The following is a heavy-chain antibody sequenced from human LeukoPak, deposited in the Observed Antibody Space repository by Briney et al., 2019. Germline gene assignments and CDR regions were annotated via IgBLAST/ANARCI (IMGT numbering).Heavy chain of an antibody. D-gene: IGHD5-12*01. CDR2: ISASGGRT. V-gene: IGHV3-23*01. CDR3: AKEDSDIVAPQESYFDL. Sequence: GGSLRLSCAASGFTFSSYAMSWVRQAPGKGLEWVSGISASGGRTYYAESVKGRFTISRDNSKNTLYLQMNSLRAEDTAVYYCAKEDSDIVAPQESYFDLWGRGTLVTVSS. J-gene: IGHJ2*01. CDR1: GFTFSSYA.